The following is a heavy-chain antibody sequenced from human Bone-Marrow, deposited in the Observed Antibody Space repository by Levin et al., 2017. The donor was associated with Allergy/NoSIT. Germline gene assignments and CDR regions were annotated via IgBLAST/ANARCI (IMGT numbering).Heavy chain of an antibody. V-gene: IGHV4-4*02. CDR3: ATHRSGNYYGGRFDP. Sequence: GSLRLSCTVSGGSITNSNLWSWVRQSPVKGLEWIGDIYHSGSANYKQALKSRVTISVDKSKNKFSLKLTSVTAADTAVYYCATHRSGNYYGGRFDPWGQGTLVTVSS. CDR1: GGSITNSNL. CDR2: IYHSGSA. D-gene: IGHD1-26*01. J-gene: IGHJ5*02.